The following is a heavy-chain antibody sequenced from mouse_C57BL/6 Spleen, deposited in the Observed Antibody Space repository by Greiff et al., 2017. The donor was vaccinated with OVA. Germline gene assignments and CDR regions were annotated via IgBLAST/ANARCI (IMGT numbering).Heavy chain of an antibody. CDR2: IDPSDSET. Sequence: VQLQQPGAELVRPGSSVKLSCKASGYTFTSYWMHWVKQRPIQGLEWIGNIDPSDSETHYNQKFKEKATLTVDKSSSTAYMQLRHLTSEDSAVSYCSSSGGRSLDYWGQGTSLTVSS. V-gene: IGHV1-52*01. CDR3: SSSGGRSLDY. J-gene: IGHJ2*02. D-gene: IGHD1-1*01. CDR1: GYTFTSYW.